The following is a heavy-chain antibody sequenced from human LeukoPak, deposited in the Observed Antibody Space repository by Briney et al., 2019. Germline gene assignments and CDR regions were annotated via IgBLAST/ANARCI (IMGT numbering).Heavy chain of an antibody. J-gene: IGHJ6*02. CDR1: GGSFSGYY. CDR3: AGRLQYYYYGMDV. Sequence: SETLSLTCAVYGGSFSGYYWSWLREPPGKGLEWFGEINHSGSTNYNPSLKSRVSISVDTSKNQFSLKLSSVTAADTAVYYCAGRLQYYYYGMDVWGQGTTVTVSS. V-gene: IGHV4-34*01. CDR2: INHSGST.